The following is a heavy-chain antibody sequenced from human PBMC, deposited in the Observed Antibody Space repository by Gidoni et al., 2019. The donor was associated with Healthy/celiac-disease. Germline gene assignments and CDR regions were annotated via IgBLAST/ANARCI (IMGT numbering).Heavy chain of an antibody. CDR1: GGSFSGYY. D-gene: IGHD3-10*01. CDR3: ARGSPRLYYYGSGVCFDY. J-gene: IGHJ4*02. Sequence: QVQLQQWGAGLLKPSETLSLSCAVYGGSFSGYYWSWIRQPPGKGLEWIGEINHSGSTNYNPSLKSRVTISVDTSKNQFSLKLSSVTAADTAVYYCARGSPRLYYYGSGVCFDYWGQGTLVTVSS. CDR2: INHSGST. V-gene: IGHV4-34*01.